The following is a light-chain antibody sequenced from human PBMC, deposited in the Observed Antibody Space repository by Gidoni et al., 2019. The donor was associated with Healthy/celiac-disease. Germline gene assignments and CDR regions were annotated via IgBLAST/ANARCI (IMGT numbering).Light chain of an antibody. CDR2: AAS. Sequence: DIQMTQSPSSLSASVGDRVTITCRASQSISSYVNWYQQKPGKAPKLLIYAASSLHSGVPSRFSGSGSGTDFTLTISSLQPKDFATYYCQQSYSTPRTFXQXTKVEIK. CDR3: QQSYSTPRT. J-gene: IGKJ1*01. V-gene: IGKV1-39*01. CDR1: QSISSY.